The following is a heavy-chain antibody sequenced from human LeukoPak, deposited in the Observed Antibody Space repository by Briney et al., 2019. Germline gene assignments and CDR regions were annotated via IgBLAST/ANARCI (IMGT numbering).Heavy chain of an antibody. J-gene: IGHJ4*02. D-gene: IGHD3-10*01. CDR2: ISGSGGST. CDR3: AKDISLTPVRGPLSDY. CDR1: GFTFSSYA. Sequence: GGSLRLSCAASGFTFSSYAMSWVRQAPGKGLEWVSAISGSGGSTYYADSVKGRFTISRDNSKNTLYPQMNSLRAEDTAVYYCAKDISLTPVRGPLSDYWGQGTLVTVSS. V-gene: IGHV3-23*01.